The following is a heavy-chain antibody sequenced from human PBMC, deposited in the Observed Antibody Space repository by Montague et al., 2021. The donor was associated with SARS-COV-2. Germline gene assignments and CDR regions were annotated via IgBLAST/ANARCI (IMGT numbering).Heavy chain of an antibody. V-gene: IGHV4-39*07. Sequence: SETLSLTRTVSGDSISSGGYFWGWIRQPPGKGLEWIASIHIGGTSYLNPSLKSRVTISIDSSKNQFSLNVTSVTAADTAVYFCARSRDWYLGSWGQGTLATVSS. D-gene: IGHD3-9*01. CDR2: IHIGGTS. J-gene: IGHJ4*02. CDR3: ARSRDWYLGS. CDR1: GDSISSGGYF.